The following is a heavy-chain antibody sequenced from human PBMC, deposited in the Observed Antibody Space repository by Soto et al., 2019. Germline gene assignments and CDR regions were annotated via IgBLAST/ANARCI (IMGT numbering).Heavy chain of an antibody. CDR1: GFTFSSYA. D-gene: IGHD6-13*01. CDR3: AREPGYSSSWYLDY. CDR2: ISYDGSNK. V-gene: IGHV3-30-3*01. Sequence: QVQLVESGGGVVQPGRSLRLSCAASGFTFSSYAMHWVRQAPGKGLEWVAVISYDGSNKYYADSMKGRFTISRDNSKNTLYLQMNSLRAEDTAVYYCAREPGYSSSWYLDYWGQGTLVTVSS. J-gene: IGHJ4*02.